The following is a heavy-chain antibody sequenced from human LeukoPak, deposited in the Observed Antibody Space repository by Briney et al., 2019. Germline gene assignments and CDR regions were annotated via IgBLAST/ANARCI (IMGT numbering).Heavy chain of an antibody. V-gene: IGHV4-31*03. CDR1: GGSISSGGYY. Sequence: PSQTLSLTCTVSGGSISSGGYYWSWIRQHPGKGLEWIGYLYYSGSTYYNPSLKSRVTISVDTSKNQFSLKLSSVTAAHTAVYYCARARSGYPDFDYWGQGTLVTVSS. CDR3: ARARSGYPDFDY. CDR2: LYYSGST. J-gene: IGHJ4*02. D-gene: IGHD3-22*01.